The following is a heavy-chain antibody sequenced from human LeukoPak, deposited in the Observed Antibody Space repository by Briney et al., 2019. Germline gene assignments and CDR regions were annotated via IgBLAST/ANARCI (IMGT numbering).Heavy chain of an antibody. CDR2: IYTSGST. J-gene: IGHJ5*02. V-gene: IGHV4-4*07. CDR3: AREYCTSSPPRFDP. CDR1: GGSISSYY. D-gene: IGHD2-2*01. Sequence: SETLSLTCTVSGGSISSYYWSWIRQPAGKGLEWIGRIYTSGSTNYNPSLKSRVTMSVDTSKNQFSLKLSSVTAAYTAVYYCAREYCTSSPPRFDPGGQGTLVTVSS.